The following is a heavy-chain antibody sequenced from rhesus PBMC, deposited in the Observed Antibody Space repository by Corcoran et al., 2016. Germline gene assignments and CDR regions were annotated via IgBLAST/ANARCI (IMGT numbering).Heavy chain of an antibody. CDR1: GGSISSGYD. CDR2: IYGSSGST. Sequence: QVQLQESGPGVVKPSETLSLTCAVSGGSISSGYDWSWIRQPPGKGLEWIGYIYGSSGSTNYNPSLKNRVTISNDASKNQFSLKLSSVTAADTAVYYCARSIAAAGMSFDYWGQGVLVTVSS. V-gene: IGHV4-76*01. D-gene: IGHD6-25*01. J-gene: IGHJ4*01. CDR3: ARSIAAAGMSFDY.